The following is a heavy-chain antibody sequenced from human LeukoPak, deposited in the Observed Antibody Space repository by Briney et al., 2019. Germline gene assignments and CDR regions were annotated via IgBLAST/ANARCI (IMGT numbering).Heavy chain of an antibody. CDR1: GFTFSSYA. D-gene: IGHD3-22*01. J-gene: IGHJ4*02. Sequence: PGGSLRLSCAASGFTFSSYAMSWVRQAPGKGLEWVSAISGSGGSTYYAHSVKGRFTIYRDNSKHTLYLQMTSLRAEDTAVYYCAKHYDSSGYYYDYWGQGTLVTVSS. V-gene: IGHV3-23*01. CDR3: AKHYDSSGYYYDY. CDR2: ISGSGGST.